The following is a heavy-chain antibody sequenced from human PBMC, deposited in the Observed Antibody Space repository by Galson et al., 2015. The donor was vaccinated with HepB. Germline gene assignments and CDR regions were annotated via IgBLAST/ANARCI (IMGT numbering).Heavy chain of an antibody. CDR3: ASAVRNQLLSEY. Sequence: SVKVSCKASGYTFTSYDVIWVRQAPGQGLEWMGWMNPKSTKTGYARKFQGRVTMTGDTSMDTAYMELSSLTSEDTVVYYCASAVRNQLLSEYWGQRTLVTVSS. CDR1: GYTFTSYD. J-gene: IGHJ4*02. D-gene: IGHD1-26*01. V-gene: IGHV1-8*01. CDR2: MNPKSTKT.